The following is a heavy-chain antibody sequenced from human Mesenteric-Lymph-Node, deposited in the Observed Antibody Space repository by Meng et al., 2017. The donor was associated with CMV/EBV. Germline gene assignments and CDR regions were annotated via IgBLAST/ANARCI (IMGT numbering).Heavy chain of an antibody. CDR1: STSNAT. CDR3: ARGVGYSSIYYYWDFDY. D-gene: IGHD1-26*01. V-gene: IGHV6-1*01. CDR2: TYYRAKWYN. J-gene: IGHJ4*02. Sequence: STSNATWSWIRQSASGGLGWLGRTYYRAKWYNEYAVYMKSRMTINPDTSKDHFSLHLTSVTPEDTAVYYCARGVGYSSIYYYWDFDYWGQGTLVTVSS.